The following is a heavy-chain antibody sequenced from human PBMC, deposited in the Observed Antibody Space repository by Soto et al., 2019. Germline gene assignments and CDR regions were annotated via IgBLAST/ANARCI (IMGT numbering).Heavy chain of an antibody. CDR1: GFTFSSYA. CDR2: ISYDGSNK. Sequence: QVQLVESGGGVVQPGRSLRLSCAASGFTFSSYAMHWVRQAPGKGLEWVAVISYDGSNKYYADSVKGRFTISRDNSKNTLYLQMNSLRAEDTAVSYCARGGHIVVVTAIPDYWGQGTLVTVSS. D-gene: IGHD2-21*02. J-gene: IGHJ4*02. V-gene: IGHV3-30-3*01. CDR3: ARGGHIVVVTAIPDY.